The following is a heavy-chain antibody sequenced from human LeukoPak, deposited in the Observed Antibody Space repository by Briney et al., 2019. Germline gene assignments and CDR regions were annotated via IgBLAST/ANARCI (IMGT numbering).Heavy chain of an antibody. CDR2: IWYDGSNK. CDR3: ARDGDSAVATRVFDY. CDR1: GFTFSSYG. J-gene: IGHJ4*02. Sequence: PGGSLRLSCAASGFTFSSYGIHWVRQAPGKGLEWVAVIWYDGSNKYYADSVKGRFTISRDNSKNTLYLQMNSLRVEDTAVYYCARDGDSAVATRVFDYWGQGTLVTVPS. V-gene: IGHV3-33*01. D-gene: IGHD5-18*01.